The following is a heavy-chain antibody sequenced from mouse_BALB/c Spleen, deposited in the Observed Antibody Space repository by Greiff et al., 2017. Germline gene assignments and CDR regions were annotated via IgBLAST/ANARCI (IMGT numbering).Heavy chain of an antibody. CDR2: IYPYNGGT. CDR1: GYTFTDYN. CDR3: ARWDGNYDWFAY. J-gene: IGHJ3*01. V-gene: IGHV1S29*02. Sequence: EVKLMESGPELVKPGASVKISCKASGYTFTDYNMHWVKQSHGKSLEWIGYIYPYNGGTGYNQKFKSKATLTVDNSSSTAYMELRSLTSEDSAVYYCARWDGNYDWFAYWGQGTLVTVSA. D-gene: IGHD2-1*01.